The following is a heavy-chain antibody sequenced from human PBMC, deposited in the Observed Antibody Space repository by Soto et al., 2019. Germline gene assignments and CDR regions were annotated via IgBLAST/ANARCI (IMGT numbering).Heavy chain of an antibody. CDR1: RFTLSNAW. Sequence: VGSLRLSCAASRFTLSNAWMTWVRQVPGKGLEWVGRIKSKTGGGTIDYAAPVKGRFTISRDDSENTLYLQMDSLKTEDTAIYYCTTAPAAPDIWGQGTMVTVSS. J-gene: IGHJ3*02. CDR2: IKSKTGGGTI. V-gene: IGHV3-15*01. D-gene: IGHD6-25*01. CDR3: TTAPAAPDI.